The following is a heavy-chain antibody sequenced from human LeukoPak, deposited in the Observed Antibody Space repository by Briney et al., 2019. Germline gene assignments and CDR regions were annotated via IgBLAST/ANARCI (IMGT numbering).Heavy chain of an antibody. CDR1: GGSISSGGYY. V-gene: IGHV4-31*03. CDR2: IYYSGST. Sequence: SETLSLTCTVSGGSISSGGYYWSWIRQHPGTGLEWIGYIYYSGSTYYNPSLKSRVTISVDTSKNQFSLKLSSVTAADTAVYYCARGATVTPIDYWGQGTLVTVSS. CDR3: ARGATVTPIDY. D-gene: IGHD4-17*01. J-gene: IGHJ4*02.